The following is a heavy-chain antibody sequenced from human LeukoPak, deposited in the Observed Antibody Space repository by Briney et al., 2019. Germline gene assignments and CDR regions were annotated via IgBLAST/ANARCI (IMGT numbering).Heavy chain of an antibody. D-gene: IGHD4-23*01. CDR2: INPNSGGT. Sequence: ASVKVSCKASGYTFTGCYMHWVRQSPGQGLEWMGRINPNSGGTNYAQKFQGRVTMTRDTSISTAYMELSRLRSDDTAVYYCARDLYGGNSHYYYMDVWGKGPRSPSP. CDR3: ARDLYGGNSHYYYMDV. CDR1: GYTFTGCY. J-gene: IGHJ6*03. V-gene: IGHV1-2*06.